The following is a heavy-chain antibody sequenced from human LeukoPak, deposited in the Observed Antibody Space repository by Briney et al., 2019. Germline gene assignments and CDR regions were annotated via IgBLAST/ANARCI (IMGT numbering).Heavy chain of an antibody. CDR2: ISSSGSPI. CDR3: ARDGPSGYNSFLY. CDR1: GFTFSDYY. D-gene: IGHD5-12*01. V-gene: IGHV3-11*04. J-gene: IGHJ4*02. Sequence: GGSLRLSCAASGFTFSDYYMSWIRQAPGKGLEWVSYISSSGSPIYYADSVKGRFTISRDNAENSLYLQMNGLRVDDTAVYFCARDGPSGYNSFLYWGQGTLVTVSS.